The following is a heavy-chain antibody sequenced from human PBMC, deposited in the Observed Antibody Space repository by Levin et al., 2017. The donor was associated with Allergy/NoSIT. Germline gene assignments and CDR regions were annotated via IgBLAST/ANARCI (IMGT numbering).Heavy chain of an antibody. J-gene: IGHJ4*02. CDR2: INHSGST. V-gene: IGHV4-34*01. CDR1: GGSFSGYY. D-gene: IGHD1-26*01. CDR3: ARGRVGKGCFGY. Sequence: SQTLSLTCAVYGGSFSGYYWSWIRQPPGKGLEWIGEINHSGSTNYNPSLKSRVTISVDTSKNQFSLKLSSVTAADTAVYYCARGRVGKGCFGYWGQGTLVTVSS.